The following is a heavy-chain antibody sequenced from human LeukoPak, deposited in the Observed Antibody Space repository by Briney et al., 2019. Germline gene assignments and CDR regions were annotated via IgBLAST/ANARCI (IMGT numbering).Heavy chain of an antibody. V-gene: IGHV3-74*01. CDR3: ARDDYGSGSYNVPPGDY. D-gene: IGHD3-10*01. CDR2: INSDGSST. Sequence: PGGSLRLSCAASGFTFGSYWMHWVRQAPGKGLVWVSRINSDGSSTSYADPVKGRFTISRDNSKNTLYLQMNSLRAEDTAVYYCARDDYGSGSYNVPPGDYWSQGTLVTVSS. J-gene: IGHJ4*02. CDR1: GFTFGSYW.